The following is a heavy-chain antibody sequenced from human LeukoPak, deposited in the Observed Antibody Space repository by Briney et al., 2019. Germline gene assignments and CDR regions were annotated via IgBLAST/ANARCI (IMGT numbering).Heavy chain of an antibody. D-gene: IGHD5-18*01. Sequence: ASVKVSCKASGYTFTGYYMHWVRQAPGQGLEWMGRINPNSGGTNYAQQFQGRFTMTRATSISTAYMELSGLRSDDTAVYYCARDRERDGTAMGPYYYYYYYMDVWGKGTTVTVTS. J-gene: IGHJ6*03. CDR1: GYTFTGYY. CDR3: ARDRERDGTAMGPYYYYYYYMDV. CDR2: INPNSGGT. V-gene: IGHV1-2*06.